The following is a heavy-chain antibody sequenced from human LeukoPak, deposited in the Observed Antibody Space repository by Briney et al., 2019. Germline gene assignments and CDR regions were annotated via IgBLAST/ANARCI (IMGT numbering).Heavy chain of an antibody. CDR2: INPNSGGT. CDR3: ARGWSGSYYSHYYYYMDV. D-gene: IGHD1-26*01. V-gene: IGHV1-2*02. J-gene: IGHJ6*03. CDR1: GYTFTGYY. Sequence: ASVKVSCKASGYTFTGYYMHWVRQAPGQGLEWMGWINPNSGGTNYAQKFQGRVTMTRDTSISTAYMELSRLRSDNTAVYYCARGWSGSYYSHYYYYMDVWGKGTTVTVSS.